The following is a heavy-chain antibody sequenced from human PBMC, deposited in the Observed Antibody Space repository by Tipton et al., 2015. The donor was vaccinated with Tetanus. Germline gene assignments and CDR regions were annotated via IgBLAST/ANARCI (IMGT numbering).Heavy chain of an antibody. CDR3: ARVAGGGNWFDP. D-gene: IGHD1-14*01. V-gene: IGHV4-31*03. CDR1: GASISSGANY. CDR2: IYYIGTT. Sequence: LRLSCTVSGASISSGANYWSWIRQHPGKGLDWIGYIYYIGTTSYNPSLKSRVTISVDTSKNQFSLTLSSVTAADTAAYYCARVAGGGNWFDPWGQGTLVTVSS. J-gene: IGHJ5*02.